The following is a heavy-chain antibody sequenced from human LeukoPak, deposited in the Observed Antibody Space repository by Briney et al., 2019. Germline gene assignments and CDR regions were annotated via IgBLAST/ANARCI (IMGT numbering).Heavy chain of an antibody. Sequence: GASVKVSCNASGYTFTSYAMHWVRQAPGQRLEWMGWINAGNGNTKYSQKFQGRVTITRDTSASTAYMELSSLRYEDTAVYYCAREYLWFGDGAFDIWGQGTMVTVSS. CDR2: INAGNGNT. CDR3: AREYLWFGDGAFDI. V-gene: IGHV1-3*01. CDR1: GYTFTSYA. J-gene: IGHJ3*02. D-gene: IGHD3-10*01.